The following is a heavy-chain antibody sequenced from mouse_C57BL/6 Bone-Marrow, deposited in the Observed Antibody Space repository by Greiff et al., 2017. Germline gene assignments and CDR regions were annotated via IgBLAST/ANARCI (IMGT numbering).Heavy chain of an antibody. CDR3: TRTDYYGSYWYFDV. Sequence: DVMLVESGGGLVQPGGSMKLSCAASGFTFSDAWMDWVRQSPEKGLEWVAEIRNKANNHATYYAESVKGRFTISRDDSKSSVYLQMNSLRAEDTGIYYCTRTDYYGSYWYFDVWGTGTTVTVSS. CDR1: GFTFSDAW. CDR2: IRNKANNHAT. V-gene: IGHV6-6*01. D-gene: IGHD1-1*01. J-gene: IGHJ1*03.